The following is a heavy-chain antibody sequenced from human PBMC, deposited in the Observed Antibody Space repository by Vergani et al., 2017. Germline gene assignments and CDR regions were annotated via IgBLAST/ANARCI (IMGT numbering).Heavy chain of an antibody. CDR3: AKVPVGYCSSTSCDY. CDR2: LSASDRRT. Sequence: EVQLLESGGDLVQPGGSLRLSCAASGFTFIMHAMSWVRQAPGKGLEWVSTLSASDRRTHYADSVKGRFTITRDNSKNTLFLHMNSLRPEDTAVYYCAKVPVGYCSSTSCDYWGQGTLVTVSS. D-gene: IGHD2-2*01. V-gene: IGHV3-23*01. CDR1: GFTFIMHA. J-gene: IGHJ4*01.